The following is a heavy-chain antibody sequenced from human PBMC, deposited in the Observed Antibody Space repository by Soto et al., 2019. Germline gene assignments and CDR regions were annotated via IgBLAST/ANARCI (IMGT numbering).Heavy chain of an antibody. CDR1: GFTFSSFA. D-gene: IGHD3-10*01. CDR2: ISYDGSNK. V-gene: IGHV3-30-3*01. CDR3: ARDIEDYYGSGSYPSGIDY. J-gene: IGHJ4*02. Sequence: PGGSLRLSCAASGFTFSSFAFHWVRQAPGKGLEWVAVISYDGSNKYYADSVKGRFTISRDNSKNTLYLQMNSLRAEDTAVYYCARDIEDYYGSGSYPSGIDYRGQGTLVTVSS.